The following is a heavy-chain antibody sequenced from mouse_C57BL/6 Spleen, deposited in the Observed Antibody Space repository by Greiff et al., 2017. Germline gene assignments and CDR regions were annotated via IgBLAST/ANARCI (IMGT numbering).Heavy chain of an antibody. CDR1: GFTFSDYY. CDR2: INYDGSST. J-gene: IGHJ1*03. D-gene: IGHD2-5*01. Sequence: LVESEGGLVQPGSSMKLSCTASGFTFSDYYMAWVRQVPEKGLEWVANINYDGSSTYYLDSLKSRFIISRDNAKNILYLQMSSLKSEDTATYYCARTYYSKGYFDVWGTGTTVTVSS. CDR3: ARTYYSKGYFDV. V-gene: IGHV5-16*01.